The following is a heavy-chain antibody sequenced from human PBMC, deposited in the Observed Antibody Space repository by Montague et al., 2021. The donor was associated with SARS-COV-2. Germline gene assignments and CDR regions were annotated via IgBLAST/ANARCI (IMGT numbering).Heavy chain of an antibody. J-gene: IGHJ4*01. D-gene: IGHD4-17*01. CDR1: GASFSGNY. CDR3: ARSHYGDYFDF. Sequence: SETLSLTCTVSGASFSGNYWTWLRQSPGKGLEWMGEVNSGGSTNYNPSYKSRVAISVDTSKNQFPLSLRSLTAADTATYFRARSHYGDYFDFWGHGTQVTVSS. CDR2: VNSGGST. V-gene: IGHV4-34*01.